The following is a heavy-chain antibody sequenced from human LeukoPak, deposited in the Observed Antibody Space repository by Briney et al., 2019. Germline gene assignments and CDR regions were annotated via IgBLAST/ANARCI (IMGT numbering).Heavy chain of an antibody. D-gene: IGHD2-21*01. CDR2: IKQDGSEK. J-gene: IGHJ6*03. V-gene: IGHV3-7*01. CDR3: ARESYCGGDCYEDYYYYYMDV. CDR1: GFTFSSHW. Sequence: GGSLRLSCAASGFTFSSHWMSWVRQAPGKGLEWVANIKQDGSEKYYVDSVKGRFTISRDNAKNSLYLQMNSLRAEDTAVYYCARESYCGGDCYEDYYYYYMDVWGKGTTVTVSS.